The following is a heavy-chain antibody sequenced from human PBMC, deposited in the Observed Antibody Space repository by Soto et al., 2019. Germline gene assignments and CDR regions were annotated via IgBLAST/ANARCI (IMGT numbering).Heavy chain of an antibody. J-gene: IGHJ3*01. V-gene: IGHV1-18*04. Sequence: ASVKVSCKASGYTFPSNGISWVRQAPGQGLEWLGWINTYNGNTNYAQKFPGRVSMTTDTSVSTAYMELMSLTSDDTAVYYCARVSKVCSSTSCYTVAAFAASGKDTLFPASS. D-gene: IGHD2-2*02. CDR1: GYTFPSNG. CDR3: ARVSKVCSSTSCYTVAAFAA. CDR2: INTYNGNT.